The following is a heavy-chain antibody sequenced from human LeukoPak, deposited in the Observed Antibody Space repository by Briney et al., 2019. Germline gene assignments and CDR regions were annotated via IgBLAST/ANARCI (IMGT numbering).Heavy chain of an antibody. CDR2: IHVSGGII. Sequence: PGGSLRLSCVASGFTLSSYSMNWVRQAPGRGLEWISFIHVSGGIIFYAESVKGRFTISRDNAKNSLYLQMNSLRAEDTAVYYCAREKSLSFDYWGQGTLVTISS. V-gene: IGHV3-48*04. CDR3: AREKSLSFDY. J-gene: IGHJ4*02. CDR1: GFTLSSYS.